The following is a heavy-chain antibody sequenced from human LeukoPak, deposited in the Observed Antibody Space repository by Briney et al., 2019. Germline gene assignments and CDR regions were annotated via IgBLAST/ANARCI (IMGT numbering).Heavy chain of an antibody. CDR1: GFTFSTYS. CDR2: ISSSSSYI. J-gene: IGHJ4*02. CDR3: ARDRLSVSGDDY. D-gene: IGHD7-27*01. V-gene: IGHV3-21*01. Sequence: GGSLRLSCAASGFTFSTYSMNWVRQAPGKGLEWVSSISSSSSYIYFADSVKGRFTISRDNAKNSLYLQMNSLRAEDTAVYYCARDRLSVSGDDYGGQGTLVTVSS.